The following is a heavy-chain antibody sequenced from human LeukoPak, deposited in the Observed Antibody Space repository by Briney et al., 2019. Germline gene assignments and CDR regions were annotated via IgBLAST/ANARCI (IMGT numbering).Heavy chain of an antibody. J-gene: IGHJ4*02. Sequence: SETLSLTCTVSGGSISSYYWSWIRRPPGKGLEWIGRIYYSGSTLYNPSLKSRVDVSVNTSKNQFSLKLSSVTAADTAVYYCVRGSTLRHYQYWGQGTLVTVPS. CDR2: IYYSGST. V-gene: IGHV4-59*05. CDR1: GGSISSYY. D-gene: IGHD3-16*01. CDR3: VRGSTLRHYQY.